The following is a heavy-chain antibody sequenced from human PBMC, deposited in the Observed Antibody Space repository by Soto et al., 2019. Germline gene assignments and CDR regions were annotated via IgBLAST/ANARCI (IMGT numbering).Heavy chain of an antibody. Sequence: QVQLVESGGGVVQPGTSLRLSCAASGFTFSSYGMQWVRQAPGKGLECVALTLHDGSNDYYVDSVKGRFTISRDNSKKTLYLQMNSLKSEDTADYYWATYYDSSGPPRSYYLDNWGQGTRVTVSS. V-gene: IGHV3-30*03. CDR1: GFTFSSYG. J-gene: IGHJ4*02. CDR2: TLHDGSND. D-gene: IGHD3-22*01. CDR3: ATYYDSSGPPRSYYLDN.